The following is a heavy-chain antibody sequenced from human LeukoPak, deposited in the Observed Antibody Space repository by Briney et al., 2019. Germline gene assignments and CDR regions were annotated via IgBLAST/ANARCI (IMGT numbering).Heavy chain of an antibody. D-gene: IGHD3-16*01. CDR2: IYYSGST. V-gene: IGHV4-59*01. CDR1: GGSISGDY. Sequence: PSETLSLTCTVSGGSISGDYWSWIRQPPGKGLEWIAYIYYSGSTNYNPSLKNRVTISVDTSKNQFSLKMSPLTAADTAVYYCARDRGSLGGFDYWGQGTLVTVSS. CDR3: ARDRGSLGGFDY. J-gene: IGHJ4*02.